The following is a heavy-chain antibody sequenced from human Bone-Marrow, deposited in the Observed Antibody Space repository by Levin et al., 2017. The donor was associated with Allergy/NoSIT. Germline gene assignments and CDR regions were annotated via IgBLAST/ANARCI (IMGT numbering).Heavy chain of an antibody. Sequence: GESLKISCVASGFTFGTYWMSWVRQAPGKGLEWVANIKQDGSEKYYVDSVKGRFTISRDNAKNSLYLQMNSLKVEDTAIYYCARLVTGDPDYWGQGTLVTVSS. CDR2: IKQDGSEK. V-gene: IGHV3-7*01. D-gene: IGHD7-27*01. CDR3: ARLVTGDPDY. J-gene: IGHJ4*02. CDR1: GFTFGTYW.